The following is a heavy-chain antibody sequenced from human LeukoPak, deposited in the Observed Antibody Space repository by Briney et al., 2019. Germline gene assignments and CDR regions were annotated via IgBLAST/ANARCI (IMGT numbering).Heavy chain of an antibody. CDR2: ISAYNGNT. CDR3: AIDLGELSPLDY. J-gene: IGHJ4*02. Sequence: ASVKVSCKASGYTFTSYGVSWVRQAPGQGLEWMGWISAYNGNTNYAQKLQGRATMTTDTSTSTAYMELRSLRSDDTAVYYCAIDLGELSPLDYWGQGTLVTVSS. V-gene: IGHV1-18*01. D-gene: IGHD3-16*02. CDR1: GYTFTSYG.